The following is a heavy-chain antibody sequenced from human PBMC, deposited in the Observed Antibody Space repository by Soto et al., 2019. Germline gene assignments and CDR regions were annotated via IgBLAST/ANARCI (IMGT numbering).Heavy chain of an antibody. D-gene: IGHD6-19*01. CDR1: GYTFTSYA. CDR2: INAGNGNT. J-gene: IGHJ1*01. CDR3: ARDSGWSIIEYFQH. V-gene: IGHV1-3*01. Sequence: ASVKVSCKASGYTFTSYAMHWVRQAPGQRLEWMGWINAGNGNTKYSQKFQGRVTITRDTSASTAYMELSSLRSEDTAVYYCARDSGWSIIEYFQHWGQGTLVTVSS.